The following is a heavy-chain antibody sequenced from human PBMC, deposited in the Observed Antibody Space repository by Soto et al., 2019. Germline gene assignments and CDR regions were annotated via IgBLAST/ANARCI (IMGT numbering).Heavy chain of an antibody. CDR1: GGTFSSYA. V-gene: IGHV1-69*01. CDR2: IIPISVTA. CDR3: AKSQVSSTSLEIYYYYYYGMDV. D-gene: IGHD2-2*01. J-gene: IGHJ6*02. Sequence: QVQLVQSGAEVKKPGSSVKVSCKASGGTFSSYAISWLRQAPGQGLEWMGGIIPISVTANYAQKFQGRVTITADESTSTAYIELSSLRAEDTAVYDCAKSQVSSTSLEIYYYYYYGMDVWGQGTTVTVSS.